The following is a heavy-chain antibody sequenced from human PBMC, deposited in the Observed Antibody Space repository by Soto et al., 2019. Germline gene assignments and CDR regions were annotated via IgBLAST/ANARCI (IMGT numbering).Heavy chain of an antibody. V-gene: IGHV3-23*01. CDR1: GFTFSSYA. Sequence: GGSLRLSCAASGFTFSSYAMSWVRQAPGKGLEWVSAISGSGGSTYYADSMKGRFTISRDNSKNTLYLQMNSLRAEDTAVYYCAKLMTTLSKAYYYGMDVWGQGTTVTVSS. D-gene: IGHD4-4*01. J-gene: IGHJ6*02. CDR3: AKLMTTLSKAYYYGMDV. CDR2: ISGSGGST.